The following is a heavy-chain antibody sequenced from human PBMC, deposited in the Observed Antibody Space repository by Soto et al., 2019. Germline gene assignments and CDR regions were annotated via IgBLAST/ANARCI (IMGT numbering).Heavy chain of an antibody. J-gene: IGHJ5*02. V-gene: IGHV4-30-4*01. CDR1: GGSISSGDYY. D-gene: IGHD2-8*01. CDR3: ARDQDCTNGVCYTSDRGWFDP. Sequence: SETLSLTCTVSGGSISSGDYYWSWIRQPPGKGLEWIGYIYYSGSTYYNPSLKSRVTISVDTSKNQFSLKLSSVTAADTAVYSCARDQDCTNGVCYTSDRGWFDPWGQGTLVTVS. CDR2: IYYSGST.